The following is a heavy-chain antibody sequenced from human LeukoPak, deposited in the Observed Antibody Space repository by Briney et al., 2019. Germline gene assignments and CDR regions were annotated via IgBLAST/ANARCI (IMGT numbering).Heavy chain of an antibody. CDR2: INPNSGGT. Sequence: ASVKVSCKASGYTFIGYYMNWVRQAPGQGLEWMGWINPNSGGTNYAQKFQGRVTMTRDTSISTAYMELSRLRSDDTAVYYCARYPGTTSYPFDYWGQGTLVTVSS. V-gene: IGHV1-2*02. CDR3: ARYPGTTSYPFDY. J-gene: IGHJ4*02. CDR1: GYTFIGYY. D-gene: IGHD1-1*01.